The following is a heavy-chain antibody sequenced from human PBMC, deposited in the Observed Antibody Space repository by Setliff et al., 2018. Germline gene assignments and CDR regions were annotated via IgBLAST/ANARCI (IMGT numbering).Heavy chain of an antibody. J-gene: IGHJ5*02. V-gene: IGHV3-15*01. CDR1: GITFKNAW. CDR3: TTGPRDSRNYLNWFNP. Sequence: PGGSLRLSCSVSGITFKNAWMTWVRQAPGKXPEXVGXXXXXXXXAXXXYGAPAXXXFTISRDDSKNMIFLHMNNLKTEDTGFYYCTTGPRDSRNYLNWFNPWGQGTLVTVSS. D-gene: IGHD4-4*01. CDR2: XXXXXXXAXX.